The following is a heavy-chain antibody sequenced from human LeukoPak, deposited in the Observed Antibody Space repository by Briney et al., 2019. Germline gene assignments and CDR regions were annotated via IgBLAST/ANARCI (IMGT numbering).Heavy chain of an antibody. J-gene: IGHJ4*02. CDR1: GYTFTGYY. Sequence: GASLKVSCKASGYTFTGYYMHWVRQAPGQGLEWMRWINPNSGGTNYAQKFQGRVTMTRDTSISTAFMELSRLRSDDTAVYYCARVKTMIVVVRLFDYWGQGTLVTVSS. V-gene: IGHV1-2*02. CDR3: ARVKTMIVVVRLFDY. D-gene: IGHD3-22*01. CDR2: INPNSGGT.